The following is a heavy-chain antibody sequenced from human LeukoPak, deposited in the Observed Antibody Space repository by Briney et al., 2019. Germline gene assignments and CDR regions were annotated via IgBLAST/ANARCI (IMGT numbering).Heavy chain of an antibody. D-gene: IGHD6-19*01. J-gene: IGHJ4*02. CDR2: IYYSGST. CDR3: ARLCSSAPLYYFDY. Sequence: SETLSLTCTVSGGSISSSSYYWGWIRQPPGKGLEWIGNIYYSGSTYYNPSLKSRVTISADTSKNQFSLKLSSVAAADSAMYYCARLCSSAPLYYFDYWGQGTLVTVSS. V-gene: IGHV4-39*01. CDR1: GGSISSSSYY.